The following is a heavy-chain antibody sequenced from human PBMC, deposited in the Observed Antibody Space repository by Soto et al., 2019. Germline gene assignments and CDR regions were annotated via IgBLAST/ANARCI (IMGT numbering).Heavy chain of an antibody. D-gene: IGHD6-6*01. CDR2: IYYSGST. J-gene: IGHJ5*02. V-gene: IGHV4-31*03. CDR3: ARDAEAARGNLGWFDP. CDR1: GGSISSGGYY. Sequence: PSETLSLTCTVSGGSISSGGYYWSWIRQHPGKGLEWIGYIYYSGSTYYNPSLKSRVTISVDTSKNQFSLKLSSVTAADTAVYYCARDAEAARGNLGWFDPWGQGTLVTVSS.